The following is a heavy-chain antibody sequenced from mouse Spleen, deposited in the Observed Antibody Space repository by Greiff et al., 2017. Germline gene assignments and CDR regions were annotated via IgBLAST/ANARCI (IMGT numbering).Heavy chain of an antibody. CDR1: GYTFTSYW. Sequence: VQLQQPGAELVRPGSSVKLSCKASGYTFTSYWMHWVKQRPIQGLEWIGNIDPSDSETHYNQKFKDKATLTVDKSSSTAYMQLSSLTSEDSAVYYSARGGFISTVDWCFDVWGAGTTVTVSS. CDR3: ARGGFISTVDWCFDV. CDR2: IDPSDSET. J-gene: IGHJ1*01. D-gene: IGHD1-1*01. V-gene: IGHV1-52*01.